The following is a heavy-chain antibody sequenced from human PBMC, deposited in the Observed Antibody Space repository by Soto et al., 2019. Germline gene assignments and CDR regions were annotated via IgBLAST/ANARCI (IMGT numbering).Heavy chain of an antibody. Sequence: PGGSLRLSCAASGFTFSSYAMHWVRQAPGKGLEWVAVISYDGSNKYYADSVKGRFTISRDNSKNTLYLQMNSLRAEDTAVYYCARGLMTTVVTTPPYFDYWRQGTLVTVSS. V-gene: IGHV3-30-3*01. CDR2: ISYDGSNK. J-gene: IGHJ4*02. D-gene: IGHD4-17*01. CDR1: GFTFSSYA. CDR3: ARGLMTTVVTTPPYFDY.